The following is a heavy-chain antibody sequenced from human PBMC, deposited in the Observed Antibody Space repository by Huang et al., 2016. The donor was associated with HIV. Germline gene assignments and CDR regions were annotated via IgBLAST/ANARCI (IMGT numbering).Heavy chain of an antibody. D-gene: IGHD3-16*01. V-gene: IGHV4-34*01. CDR2: INHRGST. CDR1: GGSFSGYF. CDR3: ARELMLTFGGPFDP. Sequence: VHLQQWGTGLLKPSETLSLTCAVYGGSFSGYFWNWIRQSPGKGLEWIGQINHRGSTTYNPSLKSRVIMSVNTSKNQFSLKLTSVTAADTAIYYCARELMLTFGGPFDPWGQGTLVTVSS. J-gene: IGHJ5*02.